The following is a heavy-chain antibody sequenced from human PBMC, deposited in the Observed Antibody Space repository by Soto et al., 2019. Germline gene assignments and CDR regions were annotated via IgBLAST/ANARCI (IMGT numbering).Heavy chain of an antibody. D-gene: IGHD5-12*01. J-gene: IGHJ6*02. V-gene: IGHV3-11*06. CDR1: GFTFSDYY. CDR2: ISSSSGST. CDR3: ARDRGGYHRLYYFHGMDV. Sequence: GGSLRLSCADSGFTFSDYYMSWIRQAPGKGLEYISYISSSSGSTNYADSVKGRLTISRDNAKNSLYLQMSSLRAEDTAVYYCARDRGGYHRLYYFHGMDVWGQGTTVTVSS.